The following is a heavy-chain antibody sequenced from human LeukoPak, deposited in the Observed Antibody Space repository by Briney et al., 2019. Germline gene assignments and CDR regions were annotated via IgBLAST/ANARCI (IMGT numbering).Heavy chain of an antibody. D-gene: IGHD2-2*01. J-gene: IGHJ5*02. CDR1: GGSISSSKYY. Sequence: SETLSLTCTVSGGSISSSKYYWGWIRQPPGKGLEWIGSIYYSGSTYYNPSLKSQVTISVDTSKNQFSLKLSSVTAADTAVYYCARGYQLLPFDPWGQGTLVTVSS. V-gene: IGHV4-39*07. CDR3: ARGYQLLPFDP. CDR2: IYYSGST.